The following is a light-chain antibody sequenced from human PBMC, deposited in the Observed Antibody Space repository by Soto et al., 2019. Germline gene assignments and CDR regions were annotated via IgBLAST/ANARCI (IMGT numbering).Light chain of an antibody. J-gene: IGLJ2*01. CDR3: CSYAGSMTFG. CDR2: EGS. CDR1: SSDVGSYNL. V-gene: IGLV2-23*03. Sequence: QSALTQPASVSGSPGQSITISCTGTSSDVGSYNLVSWYQQHPGKAPKLMIYEGSKRPSGVSNRFSGSKSANTASLTISGLQAEDEADYYCCSYAGSMTFGFGEGTKLTVL.